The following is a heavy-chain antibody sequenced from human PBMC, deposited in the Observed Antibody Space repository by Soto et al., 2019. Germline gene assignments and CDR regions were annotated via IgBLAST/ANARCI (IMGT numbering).Heavy chain of an antibody. Sequence: QVQLQESGPGLVKPSQTLSLTCSVSGDSISRIDYYWTWIRQHPEKGLQWLGNIYFRGNTYYSPSLESRLTISVDTSKNLFSLKLTSVTAADTAVYYCAREGGSYDSGGYLIRGAFDIWGQGTMVTVSS. D-gene: IGHD3-22*01. CDR2: IYFRGNT. J-gene: IGHJ3*02. CDR1: GDSISRIDYY. CDR3: AREGGSYDSGGYLIRGAFDI. V-gene: IGHV4-31*03.